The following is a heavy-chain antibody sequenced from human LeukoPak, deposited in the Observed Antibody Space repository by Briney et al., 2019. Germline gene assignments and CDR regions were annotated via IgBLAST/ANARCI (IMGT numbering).Heavy chain of an antibody. V-gene: IGHV4-59*08. D-gene: IGHD3-22*01. CDR3: ARHAYYYDRSGSYEAFDI. CDR2: MYYSGST. CDR1: GGSISSYY. Sequence: SETLSLTCTVSGGSISSYYWSWIRQPPGKGLEWIGSMYYSGSTNYKPSLKSRVTISVDPSKNQFSLKLSSVTAADTAVYYCARHAYYYDRSGSYEAFDIWGQGTMVTVSS. J-gene: IGHJ3*02.